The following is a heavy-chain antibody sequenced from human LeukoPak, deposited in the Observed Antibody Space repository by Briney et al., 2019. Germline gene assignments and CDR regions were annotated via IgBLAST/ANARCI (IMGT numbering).Heavy chain of an antibody. D-gene: IGHD3-10*01. CDR2: ISGSGGST. V-gene: IGHV3-23*01. CDR1: GFTFSSYA. CDR3: ARDGSRTILWFGELSEANWFDP. Sequence: GGSLRLSCAASGFTFSSYAMSWVRQAPGKGLEWVSAISGSGGSTYYADSVKGRFTISRDNAKNSLYLQMNSLRAEDTAVYYCARDGSRTILWFGELSEANWFDPWGQGTLVTVSS. J-gene: IGHJ5*02.